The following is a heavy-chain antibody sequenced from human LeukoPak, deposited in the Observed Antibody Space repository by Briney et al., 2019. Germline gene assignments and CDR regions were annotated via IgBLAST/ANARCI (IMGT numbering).Heavy chain of an antibody. CDR1: GFTFSGYY. Sequence: GGSLRLSCAASGFTFSGYYMSWIRQAPGKGLEWVSYISSSGSTIYYADSVKGRFTISRDNAKNSLYLQMNSLRAEDTAVYYCARGGDHPTYLFQYMDVWGKGTTVTVSS. CDR2: ISSSGSTI. J-gene: IGHJ6*03. V-gene: IGHV3-11*04. CDR3: ARGGDHPTYLFQYMDV. D-gene: IGHD3-16*01.